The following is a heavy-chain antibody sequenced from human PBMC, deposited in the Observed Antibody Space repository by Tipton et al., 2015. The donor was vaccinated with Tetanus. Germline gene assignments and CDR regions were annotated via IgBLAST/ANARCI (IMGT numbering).Heavy chain of an antibody. CDR2: IYYGGST. CDR3: ARGTGDY. J-gene: IGHJ4*02. V-gene: IGHV4-30-4*01. CDR1: GEALGNGDYY. Sequence: GEALGNGDYYWSWIRQPPGKGLESIGYIYYGGSTYYNPSLKSRVTISVDTSKNQFSLKLSSVTAADTAVYYCARGTGDYWGQGTLVTVSS. D-gene: IGHD1-14*01.